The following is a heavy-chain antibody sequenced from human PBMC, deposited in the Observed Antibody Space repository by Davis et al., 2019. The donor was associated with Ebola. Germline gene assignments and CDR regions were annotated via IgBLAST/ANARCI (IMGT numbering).Heavy chain of an antibody. CDR3: ARRAAVGTNYYYYYMDV. CDR1: GFSFTSFW. Sequence: GESLKISCKGSGFSFTSFWIGWVRQMPGKGLEWMGIIYPGDSDTIYGPSFQGQVTISVDKSINTAYLQWSGLKASDTAMYYCARRAAVGTNYYYYYMDVWGKGTTVTVSS. V-gene: IGHV5-51*01. CDR2: IYPGDSDT. D-gene: IGHD6-13*01. J-gene: IGHJ6*03.